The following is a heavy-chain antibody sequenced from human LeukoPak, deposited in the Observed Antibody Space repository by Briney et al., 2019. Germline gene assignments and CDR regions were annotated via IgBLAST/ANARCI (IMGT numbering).Heavy chain of an antibody. CDR2: IYTSGRT. Sequence: PSETLSLTCTVSGGSISSYYWSWIRQPPGKGLEWIGYIYTSGRTNYNPSLKSRVTISVDPSKNQFSLKLSSVTAADTAVYYCARVSRGWADAFDIWGQGTMVTVSS. J-gene: IGHJ3*02. V-gene: IGHV4-4*09. CDR3: ARVSRGWADAFDI. CDR1: GGSISSYY. D-gene: IGHD6-19*01.